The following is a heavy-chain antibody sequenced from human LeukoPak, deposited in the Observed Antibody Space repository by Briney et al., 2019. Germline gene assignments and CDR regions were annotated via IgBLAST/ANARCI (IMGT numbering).Heavy chain of an antibody. V-gene: IGHV3-30*04. D-gene: IGHD3-22*01. Sequence: PGGSLRLSCAASGFTFSSYAIHWVRQAPGKGLEWVAVISYDGSNKYYADSVKGRFTISRDNSKNTLYLQMNSLRVEDTAVYYCARDHLYYYDSSGYYGDDAFDIWGQGTMVTVSS. CDR3: ARDHLYYYDSSGYYGDDAFDI. CDR1: GFTFSSYA. CDR2: ISYDGSNK. J-gene: IGHJ3*02.